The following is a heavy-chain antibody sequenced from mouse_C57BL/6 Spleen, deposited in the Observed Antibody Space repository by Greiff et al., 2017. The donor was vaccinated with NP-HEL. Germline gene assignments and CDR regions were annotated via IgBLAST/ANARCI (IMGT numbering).Heavy chain of an antibody. CDR3: ARIYYGNYGFDY. J-gene: IGHJ2*01. CDR2: ISYDGSN. V-gene: IGHV3-6*01. Sequence: EVQLVESGPGLVKPSQSLSLTCSVTGYSITSGYYWNWIRQFPGNKLEWMGYISYDGSNNYNPSLKNRISITRDTSKNQFFLKLNSVTTEDTATYYCARIYYGNYGFDYWGQGTTLTVSS. CDR1: GYSITSGYY. D-gene: IGHD2-1*01.